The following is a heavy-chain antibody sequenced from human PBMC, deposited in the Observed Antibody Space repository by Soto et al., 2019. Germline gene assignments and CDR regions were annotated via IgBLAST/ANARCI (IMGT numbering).Heavy chain of an antibody. D-gene: IGHD3-3*01. V-gene: IGHV3-23*01. CDR3: AKDHRITIFGVVITLFEF. CDR2: ISGSGGST. J-gene: IGHJ4*02. Sequence: GKGLEWVSAISGSGGSTYYADSVKGRFTISRDNSKNTLYLQMNSLRAEDTAVYYCAKDHRITIFGVVITLFEFWGQGTLVTVSS.